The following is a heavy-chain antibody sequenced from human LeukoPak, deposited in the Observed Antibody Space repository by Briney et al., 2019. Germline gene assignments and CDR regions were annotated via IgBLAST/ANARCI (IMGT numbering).Heavy chain of an antibody. Sequence: PGGSLRLSCAASGFTFSSYAMHWVRQAPGKGLEYVSAISSNGGSTYYANSVKGRFTISRDNSKNTLYLQMGSLRAEDMAVYYCARDLGNSDTAMVTLGYWGQGTLVTVSS. V-gene: IGHV3-64*01. CDR1: GFTFSSYA. CDR2: ISSNGGST. J-gene: IGHJ4*02. CDR3: ARDLGNSDTAMVTLGY. D-gene: IGHD5-18*01.